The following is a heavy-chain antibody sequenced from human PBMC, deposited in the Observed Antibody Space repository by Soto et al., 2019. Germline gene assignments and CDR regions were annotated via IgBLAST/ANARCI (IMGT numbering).Heavy chain of an antibody. CDR2: INHSGST. V-gene: IGHV4-34*01. CDR3: ARGRSFYDSSGYYYRPYYYGMDV. J-gene: IGHJ6*02. CDR1: GGSFSGYY. Sequence: QVQLQQWGAGLLKPSETLSLTCAVYGGSFSGYYWSWIRQPPGKGLEWIGEINHSGSTNYNPSLKSRVTISVDTSKNQFSLKLSSVPAADTAVYYCARGRSFYDSSGYYYRPYYYGMDVWGQGTTVTVSS. D-gene: IGHD3-22*01.